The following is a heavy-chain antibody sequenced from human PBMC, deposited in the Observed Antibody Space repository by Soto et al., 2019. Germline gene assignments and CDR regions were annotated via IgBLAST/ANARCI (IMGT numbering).Heavy chain of an antibody. Sequence: QVQLVESGGGVVQPGRSLRLSCVASGVTLSNFGMHWVRQAPGKGLEWVAVISRDGSTMFHADSVKGRFTISRDSSRNTLYLQMNSLRAEDTAVYHCVGEVASGYWGQGTLVTVSS. CDR3: VGEVASGY. V-gene: IGHV3-30*03. D-gene: IGHD2-21*01. CDR1: GVTLSNFG. CDR2: ISRDGSTM. J-gene: IGHJ4*02.